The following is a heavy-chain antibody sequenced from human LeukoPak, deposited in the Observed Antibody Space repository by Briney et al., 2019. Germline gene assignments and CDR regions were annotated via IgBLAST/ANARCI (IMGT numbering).Heavy chain of an antibody. CDR3: ATGNYDSSGYYYVGY. CDR2: INPNNGGT. J-gene: IGHJ4*02. V-gene: IGHV1-2*06. Sequence: ASVKVSCKASGYTFTGYYIHWVRQAPGQGLEWMGRINPNNGGTNYAQKFQGRVTMTEDTSTDTAYMELSSLRSEDTAVYYCATGNYDSSGYYYVGYWGQGTLVTVSS. D-gene: IGHD3-22*01. CDR1: GYTFTGYY.